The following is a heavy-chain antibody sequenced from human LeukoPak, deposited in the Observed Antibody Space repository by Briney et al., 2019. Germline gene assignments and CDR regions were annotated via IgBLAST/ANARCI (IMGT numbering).Heavy chain of an antibody. V-gene: IGHV4-4*07. Sequence: PSETLSLTCTVSGGSISNYYWSWVRQPPGKGLEWIGRIYTTGSTNYNPPLHSRVTMSVDTSNNQFSLMLSSVTAADTAVYYCARIGGSFPSLDSWGQGTLVTVSS. J-gene: IGHJ5*01. CDR1: GGSISNYY. CDR3: ARIGGSFPSLDS. D-gene: IGHD1-26*01. CDR2: IYTTGST.